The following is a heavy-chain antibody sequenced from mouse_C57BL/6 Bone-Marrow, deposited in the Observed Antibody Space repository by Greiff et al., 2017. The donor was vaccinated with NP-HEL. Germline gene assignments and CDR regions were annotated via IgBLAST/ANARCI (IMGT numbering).Heavy chain of an antibody. J-gene: IGHJ3*01. V-gene: IGHV5-17*01. CDR1: GFTFSDYG. CDR2: ISSGGSTI. D-gene: IGHD2-4*01. CDR3: ARKFLYYDYFAY. Sequence: EVKLVESGGGLVKPGGSLKLSCAASGFTFSDYGMHWVRQAPEKGLEWVAYISSGGSTIYYADTVKGRFTISRDNAKNTLFLQMTSLRSEDTAMYYCARKFLYYDYFAYWGQGTLVTVSA.